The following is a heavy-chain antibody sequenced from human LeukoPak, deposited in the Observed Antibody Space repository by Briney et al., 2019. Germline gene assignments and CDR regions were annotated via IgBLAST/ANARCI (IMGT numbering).Heavy chain of an antibody. Sequence: GSLRLSCAASGFTFSSYGMSWVRQAPGKGLEWIGYIYYSGSTNYNPSLKSRVTISIDTSKNQFSLKLSSVTAPDTAFYYCARGGTYNWNDYWFDPWGQGTLVTVSS. V-gene: IGHV4-59*01. CDR2: IYYSGST. CDR3: ARGGTYNWNDYWFDP. J-gene: IGHJ5*02. D-gene: IGHD1-20*01. CDR1: GFTFSSYG.